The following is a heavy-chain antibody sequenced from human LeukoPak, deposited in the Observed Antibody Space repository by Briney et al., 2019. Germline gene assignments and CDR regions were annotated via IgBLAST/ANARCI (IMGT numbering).Heavy chain of an antibody. CDR2: IYSGGST. V-gene: IGHV3-66*01. J-gene: IGHJ6*02. D-gene: IGHD2-2*01. CDR3: ARDLGCTDTRCYLGMDV. CDR1: GFTVSSNY. Sequence: GGSLRLSCAASGFTVSSNYMNWVRQAPGKGLEWVSVIYSGGSTYYADSVKGRFTISRDNSKNTLYLQMNSLRAEDTAVYYCARDLGCTDTRCYLGMDVWGQGTTVTVSS.